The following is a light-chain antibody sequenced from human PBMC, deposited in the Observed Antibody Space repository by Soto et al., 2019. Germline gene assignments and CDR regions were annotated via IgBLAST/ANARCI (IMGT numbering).Light chain of an antibody. J-gene: IGKJ2*01. Sequence: EIVMTQSPATLSVSPGERATLSCRASQSVSGHLAWYQQKPGQAPRLLIYGASTRATDIPARFSGSGSGTEFTLTVSSLQSEDFAVYYCQHYDNWPHTFGQVTKLDIK. CDR2: GAS. V-gene: IGKV3-15*01. CDR3: QHYDNWPHT. CDR1: QSVSGH.